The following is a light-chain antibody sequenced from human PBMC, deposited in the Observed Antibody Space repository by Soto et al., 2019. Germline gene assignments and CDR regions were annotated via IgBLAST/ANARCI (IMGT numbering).Light chain of an antibody. Sequence: DIPLTQSPSSLSASVGDRVTITCRASQNIVIYVNWYQHKPGKAPKLLIYAASSLESGVPSRFSGSGSGTDFTLTISSLELEDYGTYYCQQSYGPPTIGQGTRVEI. CDR2: AAS. V-gene: IGKV1-39*01. CDR1: QNIVIY. J-gene: IGKJ1*01. CDR3: QQSYGPPT.